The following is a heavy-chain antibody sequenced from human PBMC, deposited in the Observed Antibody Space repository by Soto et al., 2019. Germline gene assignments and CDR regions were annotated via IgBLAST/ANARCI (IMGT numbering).Heavy chain of an antibody. J-gene: IGHJ4*01. CDR2: IYHGGTT. D-gene: IGHD2-2*01. CDR1: GYSISSGSY. V-gene: IGHV4-38-2*02. Sequence: SETLSLTCTASGYSISSGSYWGWIRQPPGKGPEWIASIYHGGTTFYNPSLKSRFTVSTDKSNNPFSLQLRSVTAADTAVFYCAKADVMVVCGSTFGYWGHGTLVTVSS. CDR3: AKADVMVVCGSTFGY.